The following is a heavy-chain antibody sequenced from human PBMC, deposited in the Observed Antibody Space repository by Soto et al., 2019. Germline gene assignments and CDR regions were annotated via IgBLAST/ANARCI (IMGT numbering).Heavy chain of an antibody. CDR1: GGSTTSGDFY. CDR3: ARATTYYYDSSGYLEY. V-gene: IGHV4-30-4*08. CDR2: IYFSGST. Sequence: PSETLSLTCTVSGGSTTSGDFYWSWIRQPPGKGLEWIGYIYFSGSTYYNRSLTRRITMSADTSRNQLSLNLSAGAAADTAVYYCARATTYYYDSSGYLEYWGQGALVTVSS. J-gene: IGHJ4*02. D-gene: IGHD3-22*01.